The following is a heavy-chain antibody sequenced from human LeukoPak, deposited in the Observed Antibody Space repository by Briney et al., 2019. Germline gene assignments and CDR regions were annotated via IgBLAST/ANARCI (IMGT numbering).Heavy chain of an antibody. CDR2: ISYDGSNK. CDR3: ASYSYGYTPSSPFDY. Sequence: GGSLRLSCAASGFTFSSYAMHWVRQAPGKGLEWVAVISYDGSNKYYADSVKGRFTISRDNSKNTLYVQMDSLRAEDTAVYYCASYSYGYTPSSPFDYWGQGTLVTVSS. CDR1: GFTFSSYA. J-gene: IGHJ4*02. V-gene: IGHV3-30-3*01. D-gene: IGHD5-18*01.